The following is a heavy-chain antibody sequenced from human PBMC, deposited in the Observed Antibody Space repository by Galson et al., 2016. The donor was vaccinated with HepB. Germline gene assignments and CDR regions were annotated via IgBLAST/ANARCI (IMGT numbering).Heavy chain of an antibody. V-gene: IGHV4-39*01. J-gene: IGHJ4*02. Sequence: SETLSLTCTVSGDSISSSSHYWAWIRQPPGKGLEWIGSVHHTGKTYYNPSLTSRVTLSVDTSKSQFSLKLSSVTAADTAVYYCARPGSGTYRHWGQGTLVTVSS. CDR1: GDSISSSSHY. CDR2: VHHTGKT. CDR3: ARPGSGTYRH. D-gene: IGHD3-16*02.